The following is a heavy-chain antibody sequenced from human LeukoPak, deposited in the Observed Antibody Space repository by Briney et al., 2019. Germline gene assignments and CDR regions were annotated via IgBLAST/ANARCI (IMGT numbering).Heavy chain of an antibody. D-gene: IGHD3/OR15-3a*01. J-gene: IGHJ4*02. CDR1: GVSFSNAW. Sequence: PGGSLRLSCAVSGVSFSNAWMSWVRQAPRRGLGWVGRVKRKGGEGTIDYAAPVKGRLSISRDHSKNTLYLPMNSLKSEDTAVYYCTAGTGRSDFDYWGQGTLVTVSS. CDR2: VKRKGGEGTI. CDR3: TAGTGRSDFDY. V-gene: IGHV3-15*01.